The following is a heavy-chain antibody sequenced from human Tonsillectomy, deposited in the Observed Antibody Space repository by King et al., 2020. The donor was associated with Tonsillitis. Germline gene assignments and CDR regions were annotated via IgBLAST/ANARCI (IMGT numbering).Heavy chain of an antibody. CDR1: GYSFTSYW. CDR3: ARSSSSGWRGGYYYYCMDV. Sequence: VQLVESGAEVKKPGESLKISCKGSGYSFTSYWIGWVRQMPGKGLEWMGIIYPGDSDTRYSPSFQGQVTIPAAKSISTAYLQWSSLKASDTAMYYCARSSSSGWRGGYYYYCMDVWGKGTTVTVSS. V-gene: IGHV5-51*01. CDR2: IYPGDSDT. J-gene: IGHJ6*03. D-gene: IGHD6-19*01.